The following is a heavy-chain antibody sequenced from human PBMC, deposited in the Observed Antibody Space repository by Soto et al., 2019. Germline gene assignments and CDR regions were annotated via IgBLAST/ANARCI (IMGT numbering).Heavy chain of an antibody. CDR3: AKEDTSSGSLDY. D-gene: IGHD6-19*01. J-gene: IGHJ4*02. Sequence: LRLSCAASGFTFSSCALSWVRQAPGKGLEWVSTISDSGGSTYYADSVRGRFTISRDNSKNTLYLQMKSLRAEDSASYYCAKEDTSSGSLDYWGQGALVTVSS. V-gene: IGHV3-23*01. CDR2: ISDSGGST. CDR1: GFTFSSCA.